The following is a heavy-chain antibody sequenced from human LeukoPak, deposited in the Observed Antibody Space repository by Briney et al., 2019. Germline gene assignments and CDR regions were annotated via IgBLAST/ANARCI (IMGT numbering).Heavy chain of an antibody. CDR2: INHSGST. CDR3: ARRRITMVRGVITGGYYFDY. Sequence: SETLSLTCAVYGGSFSGYYWSWIRQPPGKGLEWIGEINHSGSTNYNPSLESRVTISVDTSKNQFSLKLSSVTAADTAVYYCARRRITMVRGVITGGYYFDYWGQGTLVTVSS. D-gene: IGHD3-10*01. V-gene: IGHV4-34*01. CDR1: GGSFSGYY. J-gene: IGHJ4*02.